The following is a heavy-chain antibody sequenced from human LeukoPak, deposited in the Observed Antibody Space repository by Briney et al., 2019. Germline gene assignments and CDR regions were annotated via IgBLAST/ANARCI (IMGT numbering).Heavy chain of an antibody. Sequence: PSQTLSLTCAVYGGSFSGYYWSWIRQPPGKGLEWIGEINHSGSTNYNPSLKSRVTISVDTSKNQFSLKLSSVTAADTAVYYCARVNAYYYDSYYYYMDVWGKGTTVTVSS. J-gene: IGHJ6*03. CDR1: GGSFSGYY. V-gene: IGHV4-34*01. CDR2: INHSGST. D-gene: IGHD3-22*01. CDR3: ARVNAYYYDSYYYYMDV.